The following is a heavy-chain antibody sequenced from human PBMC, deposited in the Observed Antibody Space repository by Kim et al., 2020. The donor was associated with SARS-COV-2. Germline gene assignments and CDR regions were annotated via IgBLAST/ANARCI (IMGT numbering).Heavy chain of an antibody. J-gene: IGHJ5*02. CDR1: GGSISSGGYY. V-gene: IGHV4-31*03. D-gene: IGHD2-15*01. CDR3: ARALGYCSGGSCYPGGNWFDP. CDR2: IYYSGST. Sequence: SETLSLTCTVSGGSISSGGYYWSWIRQHPGKGLEWIGYIYYSGSTYYNPSLKSRVTISVDTSKNQFSLKLSSVTAADTAVYYCARALGYCSGGSCYPGGNWFDPWGQGTLVTVSS.